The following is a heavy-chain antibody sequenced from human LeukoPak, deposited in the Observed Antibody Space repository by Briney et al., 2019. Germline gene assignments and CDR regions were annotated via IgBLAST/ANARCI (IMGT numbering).Heavy chain of an antibody. J-gene: IGHJ6*04. V-gene: IGHV1-24*01. CDR2: FDPEDGET. CDR1: GYTLTELS. Sequence: ASVKVSCKVSGYTLTELSMHWVRQAPGKGLEGMGDFDPEDGETLYAQKFQGGVTMTEDTSTDTAYMELSSLRSEDTAVYYCATADASVVRGVISGMDVWGKGTTVTVSS. D-gene: IGHD3-10*01. CDR3: ATADASVVRGVISGMDV.